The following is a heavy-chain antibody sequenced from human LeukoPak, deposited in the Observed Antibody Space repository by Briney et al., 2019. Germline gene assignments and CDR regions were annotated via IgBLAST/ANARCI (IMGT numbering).Heavy chain of an antibody. D-gene: IGHD2-15*01. CDR1: GYTFTSYA. Sequence: GASVTVSCTASGYTFTSYAMHWVRQAPGQRLEWMGWINAGNGNTKYSQKFQGRVTITRDTSASTAYMELSSLRSEDTAVYYCARDRGWPHYFDYWGQGTLVTVSS. CDR2: INAGNGNT. V-gene: IGHV1-3*01. J-gene: IGHJ4*02. CDR3: ARDRGWPHYFDY.